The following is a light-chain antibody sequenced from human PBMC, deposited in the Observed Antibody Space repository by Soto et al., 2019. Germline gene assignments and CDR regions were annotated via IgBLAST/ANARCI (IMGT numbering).Light chain of an antibody. CDR3: QAYDSSLSGHVV. CDR2: GNR. V-gene: IGLV1-40*01. J-gene: IGLJ2*01. Sequence: QPVLTQPPSVSGAPGQRVTISCTGNSSNLGAGYDVHWYQQLPGAAPKLVIFGNRNRPSGVPERFSGSKSGTSASLAITGLQAEDEADYYCQAYDSSLSGHVVFGGGTKLTVL. CDR1: SSNLGAGYD.